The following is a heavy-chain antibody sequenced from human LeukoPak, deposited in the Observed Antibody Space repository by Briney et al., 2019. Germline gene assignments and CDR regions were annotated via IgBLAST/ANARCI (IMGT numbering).Heavy chain of an antibody. J-gene: IGHJ5*02. D-gene: IGHD6-13*01. CDR3: AKDPLHIAAAGTRGNWFDP. Sequence: AGGSLRLSCAASGFTFSNYAMSWVRQAPGKGLEWVSAISGSGGSTYYADSVKGRFTISRVNSKNTLYLQMNSLRAEDTAVYYCAKDPLHIAAAGTRGNWFDPWGQGTLVTVSS. CDR1: GFTFSNYA. CDR2: ISGSGGST. V-gene: IGHV3-23*01.